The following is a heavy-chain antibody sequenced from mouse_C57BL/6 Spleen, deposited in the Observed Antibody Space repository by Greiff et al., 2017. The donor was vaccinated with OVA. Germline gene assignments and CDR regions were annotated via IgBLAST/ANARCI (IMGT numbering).Heavy chain of an antibody. D-gene: IGHD2-5*01. Sequence: VQLQQSGPELVKPGASVKIPCKASGYTFTDYNMDWVKQSHGKSLEWIGDINPNNGGTIYNQKFKGKATLTVDKSSSTAYMELRSLTSEDTAVYYCARRGSNYEDWYFDVWGTGTTVTVSS. CDR1: GYTFTDYN. CDR2: INPNNGGT. J-gene: IGHJ1*03. V-gene: IGHV1-18*01. CDR3: ARRGSNYEDWYFDV.